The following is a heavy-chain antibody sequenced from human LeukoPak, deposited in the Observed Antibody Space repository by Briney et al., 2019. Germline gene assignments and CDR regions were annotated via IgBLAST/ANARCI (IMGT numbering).Heavy chain of an antibody. J-gene: IGHJ4*02. Sequence: GGSLRLSCAASGFTFSSSAMSWVRQAPGKGLEWVSGISGSGGSTYYADSVKGRFTISRDNSKNTLYLQVNSLRAEDTAVYYCANRYGSGSYYDYWGQGTLVTVSS. CDR1: GFTFSSSA. V-gene: IGHV3-23*01. D-gene: IGHD3-10*01. CDR3: ANRYGSGSYYDY. CDR2: ISGSGGST.